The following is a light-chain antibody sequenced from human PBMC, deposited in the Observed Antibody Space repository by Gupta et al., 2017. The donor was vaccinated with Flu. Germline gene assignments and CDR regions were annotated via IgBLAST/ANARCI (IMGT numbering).Light chain of an antibody. V-gene: IGLV3-10*01. CDR2: EDS. CDR3: YSTASSGNRV. CDR1: TWAKKY. Sequence: YELLQPPPVSVSPGRTPRLPCSGETWAKKYVFWYQQRSGKAPMLVIYEDSNRPTVIPDRFSASTSGTTATLTITGAQMDDEADYYCYSTASSGNRVFGGGTKLTVL. J-gene: IGLJ2*01.